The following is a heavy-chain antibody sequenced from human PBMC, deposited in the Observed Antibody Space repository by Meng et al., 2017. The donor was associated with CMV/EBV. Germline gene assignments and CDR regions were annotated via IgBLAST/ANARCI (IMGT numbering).Heavy chain of an antibody. CDR3: ARGRLGGSFDY. CDR2: INSDGSST. CDR1: GFTFSSYW. J-gene: IGHJ4*02. V-gene: IGHV3-74*01. D-gene: IGHD1-26*01. Sequence: ESLKISCAASGFTFSSYWMHWVRQAPGKGPVWVSRINSDGSSTSYADSVKGRFTISRDNAKNTLYLQMNSLRAEDTAVYYCARGRLGGSFDYWGQGTLVTVSS.